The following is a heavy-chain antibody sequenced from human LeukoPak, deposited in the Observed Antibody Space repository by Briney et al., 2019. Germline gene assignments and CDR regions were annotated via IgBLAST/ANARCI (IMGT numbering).Heavy chain of an antibody. J-gene: IGHJ4*02. Sequence: GGPVKVSCKASGYTFTSYGISWVRQAPGQGLEWMGWISAYNGNTNYAQKLQGRVTMTTDTSTSTAYMELSSLRSEDTAVYYCARYPRPGIAAADYFDYWAREPWSPSPQ. V-gene: IGHV1-18*01. CDR2: ISAYNGNT. CDR1: GYTFTSYG. CDR3: ARYPRPGIAAADYFDY. D-gene: IGHD6-13*01.